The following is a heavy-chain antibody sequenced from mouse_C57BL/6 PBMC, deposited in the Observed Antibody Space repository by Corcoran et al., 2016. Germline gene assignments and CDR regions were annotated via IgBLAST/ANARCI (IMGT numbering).Heavy chain of an antibody. V-gene: IGHV1-19*01. D-gene: IGHD2-3*01. J-gene: IGHJ2*01. Sequence: VQLQQSGPVLVKPGASVKMSCKASGYTFTDYYMNWVEQSHGKSLEWIGVINPYNGGTSYNQTFKDKATLTVNKSSSTAYMELNSLTSEDSAVYYCGKDGEWGQGTTLTVAS. CDR2: INPYNGGT. CDR1: GYTFTDYY. CDR3: GKDGE.